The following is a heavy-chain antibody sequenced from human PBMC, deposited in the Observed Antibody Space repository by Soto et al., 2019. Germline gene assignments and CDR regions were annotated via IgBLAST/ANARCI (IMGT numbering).Heavy chain of an antibody. V-gene: IGHV3-53*01. CDR2: IYSDGTT. CDR3: ARDRYSKSDYKYGMDV. J-gene: IGHJ6*02. D-gene: IGHD6-13*01. CDR1: GFTVSSNY. Sequence: GGSLRLSCAASGFTVSSNYMTWVRQAPGKGLEWVSVIYSDGTTYYADSVKGRFTISRDNSKNTLYLQMNSLRAEDTAVYYCARDRYSKSDYKYGMDVWGQGTTVT.